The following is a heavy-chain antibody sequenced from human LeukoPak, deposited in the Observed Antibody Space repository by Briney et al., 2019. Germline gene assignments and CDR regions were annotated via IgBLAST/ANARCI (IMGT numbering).Heavy chain of an antibody. Sequence: SETLSLTCAVYGGSFSGYYWSWIRQPPGKGLEWIGEINHSGSTNYNPSLKSRVTISVDTSKNQFSLKLSSVTAADTAVYYCARTYSSGWYPIYYYYMDVWGKGTTVTVSS. V-gene: IGHV4-34*01. J-gene: IGHJ6*03. CDR3: ARTYSSGWYPIYYYYMDV. CDR1: GGSFSGYY. CDR2: INHSGST. D-gene: IGHD6-19*01.